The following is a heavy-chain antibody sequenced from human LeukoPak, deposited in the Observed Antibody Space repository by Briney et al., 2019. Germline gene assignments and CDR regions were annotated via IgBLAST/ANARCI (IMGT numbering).Heavy chain of an antibody. CDR1: GFTFSSYS. CDR2: ISSSSSTI. J-gene: IGHJ4*02. Sequence: GGSLRLSCAASGFTFSSYSMNWVRQAPGKGLEWVSYISSSSSTIYYADSVKGRFTISRDNAKNSLYLQMNSLRAEDTAVYYCARGAITIFGVVIGPSDYWGQGTLVTVSS. CDR3: ARGAITIFGVVIGPSDY. V-gene: IGHV3-48*01. D-gene: IGHD3-3*01.